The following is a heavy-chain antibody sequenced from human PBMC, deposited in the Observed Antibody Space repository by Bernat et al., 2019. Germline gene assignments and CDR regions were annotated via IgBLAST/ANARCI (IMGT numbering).Heavy chain of an antibody. V-gene: IGHV3-7*01. CDR2: IDQDGSEK. CDR3: ARDGSGIVDY. CDR1: GFTFSSYW. Sequence: EVQLVESGGGLVQPGGSLRLSCAGSGFTFSSYWMTWVRQAPGKGLEWVASIDQDGSEKQYVDSVKGRFTISRDNTKNSLYLQMNSLRAEDTAVYYCARDGSGIVDYWGQGTLVTVSS. J-gene: IGHJ4*02. D-gene: IGHD6-13*01.